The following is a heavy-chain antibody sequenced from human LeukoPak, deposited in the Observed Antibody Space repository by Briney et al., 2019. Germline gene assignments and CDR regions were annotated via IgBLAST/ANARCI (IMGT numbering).Heavy chain of an antibody. D-gene: IGHD1-26*01. CDR3: ARDNSYSDSSWWFDP. CDR2: MSPNSGDT. CDR1: GYTFTNLD. V-gene: IGHV1-8*01. J-gene: IGHJ5*02. Sequence: ASVKVSCKTSGYTFTNLDINWLRQAPGQGLEWMGWMSPNSGDTGYAQKFQGRVTMTRDTSTNTDYMELSSLRSEDTAVYYCARDNSYSDSSWWFDPWGQGTLVTVSS.